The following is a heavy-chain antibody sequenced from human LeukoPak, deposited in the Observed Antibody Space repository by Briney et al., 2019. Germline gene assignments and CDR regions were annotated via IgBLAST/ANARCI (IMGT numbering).Heavy chain of an antibody. CDR3: AKSLDNWNYILGAFNI. CDR1: GFTFSSYA. J-gene: IGHJ3*02. D-gene: IGHD1-7*01. Sequence: GGSLRLSCAASGFTFSSYAMGWVRQAPGKGLEWVSGISGGGGSTYYADSVKGRFTTSRDNSKNTLYLQMNSLRAEDTAIYHCAKSLDNWNYILGAFNIWGQGTMVTVSS. V-gene: IGHV3-23*01. CDR2: ISGGGGST.